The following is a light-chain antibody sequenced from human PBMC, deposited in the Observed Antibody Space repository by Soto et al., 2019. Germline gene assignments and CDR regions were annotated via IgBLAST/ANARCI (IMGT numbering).Light chain of an antibody. CDR1: QSVSAW. CDR3: QQSRSYPWT. J-gene: IGKJ1*01. CDR2: KAS. Sequence: DIPMTQSPSTLSAAEGDRVTITCRASQSVSAWLAWYQQKPGKAPKLLIYKASTLETGVPSRFSGSGYGAEFTLTISSLQPDDLGTYYCQQSRSYPWTFGQGTKVEIK. V-gene: IGKV1-5*03.